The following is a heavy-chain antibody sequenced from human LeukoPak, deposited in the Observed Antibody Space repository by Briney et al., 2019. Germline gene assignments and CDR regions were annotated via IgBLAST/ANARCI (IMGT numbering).Heavy chain of an antibody. Sequence: GGSLRLSCAASGFTFSSYAMSWVRQAPGKGLEWVSAISGSGGSTYYADSVKGRFTISRDNSKNTLYLQMNSLRAEDTAVYHCAKIRDGYNSVFDYWGQGTLVTVSS. V-gene: IGHV3-23*01. D-gene: IGHD5-24*01. CDR3: AKIRDGYNSVFDY. CDR1: GFTFSSYA. J-gene: IGHJ4*02. CDR2: ISGSGGST.